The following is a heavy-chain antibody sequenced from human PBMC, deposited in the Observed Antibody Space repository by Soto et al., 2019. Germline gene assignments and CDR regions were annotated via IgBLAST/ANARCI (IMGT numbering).Heavy chain of an antibody. J-gene: IGHJ3*02. V-gene: IGHV3-30*18. CDR3: AKGGVGSTSNAFDI. CDR2: ISYDGSNK. D-gene: IGHD1-26*01. Sequence: QVQLVESGGGVVQPGRSLRLSCAASGFTFRSYGMHWVRQAPAKGLEWVAVISYDGSNKYYAESVKGRFTISRDNSKNTLYLQMNSLRAEDTAVYYCAKGGVGSTSNAFDIWGQGTMVTVSS. CDR1: GFTFRSYG.